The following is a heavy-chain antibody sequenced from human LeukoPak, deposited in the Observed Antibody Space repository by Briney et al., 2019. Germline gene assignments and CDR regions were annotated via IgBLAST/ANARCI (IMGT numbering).Heavy chain of an antibody. J-gene: IGHJ4*02. Sequence: SETLSLTCTVSGGSISSRSYYWGWIRQPPGRGLEWIGSIYYSGSTYYNPSLKSRVTISVDTSKNQFSLKLSSVTAADTAVYYCARELHNSGYSSSWYEEGFDYWGQGILVTVSS. CDR2: IYYSGST. V-gene: IGHV4-39*07. CDR3: ARELHNSGYSSSWYEEGFDY. CDR1: GGSISSRSYY. D-gene: IGHD6-13*01.